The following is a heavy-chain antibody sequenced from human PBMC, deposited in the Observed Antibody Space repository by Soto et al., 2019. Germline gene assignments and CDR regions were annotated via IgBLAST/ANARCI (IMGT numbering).Heavy chain of an antibody. D-gene: IGHD2-21*01. V-gene: IGHV4-59*01. J-gene: IGHJ4*02. CDR1: GGSISSYY. Sequence: QVQLQESGPGLVKPSETLSLTCTVSGGSISSYYWCWIRQPPGKGLEWIGCIYYSGSTNYNPSLKSRVTISVDTSKNQFSLKLSSVTAADTAVYYCARRWGGTVDYWGQGTLVTVSS. CDR3: ARRWGGTVDY. CDR2: IYYSGST.